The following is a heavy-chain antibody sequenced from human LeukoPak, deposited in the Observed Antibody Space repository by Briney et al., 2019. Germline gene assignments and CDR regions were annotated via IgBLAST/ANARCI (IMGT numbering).Heavy chain of an antibody. J-gene: IGHJ3*02. D-gene: IGHD4-17*01. CDR2: IYYSGST. CDR1: GGSISSYY. CDR3: ARRDHYGVKAFDI. Sequence: SETLSLTCTVSGGSISSYYWSWVRQPPGKGLEWIGYIYYSGSTNSNPSLKSRVTISLDTSKNQFSLKLSSVTAADTAVYYCARRDHYGVKAFDIWGLGTMVTVSP. V-gene: IGHV4-59*08.